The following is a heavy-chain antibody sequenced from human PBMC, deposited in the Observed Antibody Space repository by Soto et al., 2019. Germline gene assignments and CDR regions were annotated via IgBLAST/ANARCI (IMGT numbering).Heavy chain of an antibody. V-gene: IGHV1-3*01. J-gene: IGHJ4*02. CDR3: ARGATGAPFDY. D-gene: IGHD1-1*01. CDR2: INAGNGNT. Sequence: QVQLVQSGAEVKKPGASVKVSCKASGYTFTSYAMHWVRQAPGQRLEWMGWINAGNGNTKYSQKFQGRVTITRDTSASTAYMELSSLRSEDTSVYYCARGATGAPFDYWGQGTLVTVSS. CDR1: GYTFTSYA.